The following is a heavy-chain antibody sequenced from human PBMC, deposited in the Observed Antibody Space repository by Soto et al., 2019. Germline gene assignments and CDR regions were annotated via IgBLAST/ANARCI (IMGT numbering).Heavy chain of an antibody. D-gene: IGHD6-6*01. CDR1: GGTFSSYA. CDR2: IIPIFGTA. Sequence: QVQLVQSGAEVKKPGSSVKVSCKASGGTFSSYAISWVRQAPGQGLEWMGGIIPIFGTANYAQKFQGRVTMTADESTSKAYMELSSLRSEDTAVYYCARDPKGIAARRVGYYYYGMDVWGQGTTVTVSS. CDR3: ARDPKGIAARRVGYYYYGMDV. J-gene: IGHJ6*02. V-gene: IGHV1-69*01.